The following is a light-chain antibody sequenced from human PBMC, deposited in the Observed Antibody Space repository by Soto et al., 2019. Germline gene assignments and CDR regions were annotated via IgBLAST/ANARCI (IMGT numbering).Light chain of an antibody. J-gene: IGLJ2*01. CDR2: VKNDGSH. Sequence: QLVLTQSPSASASLGASVKLTCTLSSGHSNYAIAWHQQQPKKGPRYLMKVKNDGSHSKGDGIPDRFSGSSSGAERYLTISSLQSDDEADYYCQTWGAGIRVFGGGTKLTVL. CDR3: QTWGAGIRV. V-gene: IGLV4-69*02. CDR1: SGHSNYA.